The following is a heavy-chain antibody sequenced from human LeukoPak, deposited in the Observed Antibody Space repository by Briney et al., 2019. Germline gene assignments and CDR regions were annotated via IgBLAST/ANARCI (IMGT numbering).Heavy chain of an antibody. J-gene: IGHJ4*02. CDR3: ARGRVGAPFDY. V-gene: IGHV1-18*01. Sequence: ASVKVSCKASGSTFTSYGISWVRPAPGQGLAWMGWISAYNGNTNYAQKLQGRVTMTTDTSTSTAYMELRSLRSDDTAVYYCARGRVGAPFDYWGQGTLVTVSS. D-gene: IGHD1-26*01. CDR2: ISAYNGNT. CDR1: GSTFTSYG.